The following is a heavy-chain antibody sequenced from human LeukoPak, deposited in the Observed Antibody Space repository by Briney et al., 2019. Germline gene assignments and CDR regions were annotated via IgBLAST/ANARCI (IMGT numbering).Heavy chain of an antibody. D-gene: IGHD1-26*01. Sequence: TSETLSLTCTVSGGSISSYYWSWIRQPAGKGLEWIGRIYTSGSTNYNASLKSRVSMSVDTSKNQFSLKLSSVTAADTAVFYCARENSGSYREFDYWCQGTLVTVSS. CDR3: ARENSGSYREFDY. CDR1: GGSISSYY. J-gene: IGHJ4*02. CDR2: IYTSGST. V-gene: IGHV4-4*07.